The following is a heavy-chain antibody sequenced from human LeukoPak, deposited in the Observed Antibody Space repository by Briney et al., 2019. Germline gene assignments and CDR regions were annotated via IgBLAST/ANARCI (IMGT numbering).Heavy chain of an antibody. Sequence: SETLSLTCTVSGGSISSYYWSWIRQPPGKGLEWIGYISYSGSTNYNPSLKSRVSISVDTSNNQFSLNVNSVTAADTAVYYCARGGASSEWFDPWGQGTLVTVSS. CDR2: ISYSGST. V-gene: IGHV4-59*01. CDR1: GGSISSYY. J-gene: IGHJ5*02. D-gene: IGHD6-25*01. CDR3: ARGGASSEWFDP.